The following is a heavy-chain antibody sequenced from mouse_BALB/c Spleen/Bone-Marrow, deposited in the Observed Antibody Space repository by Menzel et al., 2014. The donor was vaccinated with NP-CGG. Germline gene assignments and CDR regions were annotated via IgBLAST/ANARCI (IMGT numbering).Heavy chain of an antibody. CDR2: IYPGSGNT. CDR1: GYNFXSYW. CDR3: ARFSQLGLLAY. V-gene: IGHV1-55*01. D-gene: IGHD3-1*01. Sequence: QVQLQQSGAELVKPGTSVKLSCKASGYNFXSYWINWVKLRPGQGFEWIGDIYPGSGNTNYNEKFKSKATLTVDTSSSTAYMQLSSLASEDSALYYCARFSQLGLLAYWGQGTLVTVSA. J-gene: IGHJ3*01.